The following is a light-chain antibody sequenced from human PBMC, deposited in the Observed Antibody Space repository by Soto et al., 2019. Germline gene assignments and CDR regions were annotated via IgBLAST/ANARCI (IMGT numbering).Light chain of an antibody. J-gene: IGKJ1*01. Sequence: DIQMTQSPSSLSASVGDRVTITCLASQSISSYLNWYQQKPGKAPKLLIYAASSLQSGVPSRFSGSGSGTDFTLTISSLQPEDFATYYCQQSYSTLTWTFGQGTKVDI. CDR2: AAS. CDR3: QQSYSTLTWT. V-gene: IGKV1-39*01. CDR1: QSISSY.